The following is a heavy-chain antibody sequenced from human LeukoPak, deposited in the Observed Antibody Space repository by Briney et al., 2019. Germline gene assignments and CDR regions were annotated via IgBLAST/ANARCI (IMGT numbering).Heavy chain of an antibody. Sequence: PGGSLRLSCAASGFTFSSYAVSWVRQAPGKGLEWVSAISGSGGSTYYADSVKGRFTISRDNSKNTLYLQMNSLRAEDTAVYYCARITMVQGVIVDYWGQGTLVTVSS. V-gene: IGHV3-23*01. J-gene: IGHJ4*02. D-gene: IGHD3-10*01. CDR2: ISGSGGST. CDR1: GFTFSSYA. CDR3: ARITMVQGVIVDY.